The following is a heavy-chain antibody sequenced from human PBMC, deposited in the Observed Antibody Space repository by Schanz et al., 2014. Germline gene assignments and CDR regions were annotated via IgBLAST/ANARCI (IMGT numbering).Heavy chain of an antibody. CDR1: GFTFSDAW. Sequence: EVQLVASGGGLVKPGGSLRLSCAASGFTFSDAWMTWVRQAPGKGLEWVGRIKSKTDGGTTDYAAPVKGRFTISRDDSKNTLFLQMNSLKTEDTAVYYCTTYCDGGCAIDNWGQGALVTVSS. V-gene: IGHV3-15*01. J-gene: IGHJ4*02. CDR3: TTYCDGGCAIDN. D-gene: IGHD6-19*01. CDR2: IKSKTDGGTT.